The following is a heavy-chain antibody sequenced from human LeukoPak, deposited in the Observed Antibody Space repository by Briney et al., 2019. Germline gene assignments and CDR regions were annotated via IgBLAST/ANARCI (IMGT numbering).Heavy chain of an antibody. J-gene: IGHJ4*02. V-gene: IGHV4-39*07. CDR1: GGSISSSSYY. Sequence: SETLSLTCTVSGGSISSSSYYWGWIRQPPGKGLEWIGSIYYSGSTYYNPSLKSRVTISVDTSKNQFSLKLSSVTAADTAVYYCARGRDKYYYDSSGYYFHLDYWGQGTLVTVSS. CDR3: ARGRDKYYYDSSGYYFHLDY. D-gene: IGHD3-22*01. CDR2: IYYSGST.